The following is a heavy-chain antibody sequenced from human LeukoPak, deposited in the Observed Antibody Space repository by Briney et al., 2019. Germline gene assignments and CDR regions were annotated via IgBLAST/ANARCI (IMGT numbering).Heavy chain of an antibody. D-gene: IGHD5-18*01. Sequence: SETLSLTCDVSGVSINTCCYYWTWIRQPPGKGLEWIGYKYYSGSTRYNSSLRSRLTISLDTSKNQFSLRLTSVTAADTAVYYCARGRSYGFDLDSWGPGTLVIVSS. CDR1: GVSINTCCYY. CDR3: ARGRSYGFDLDS. CDR2: KYYSGST. V-gene: IGHV4-61*01. J-gene: IGHJ4*02.